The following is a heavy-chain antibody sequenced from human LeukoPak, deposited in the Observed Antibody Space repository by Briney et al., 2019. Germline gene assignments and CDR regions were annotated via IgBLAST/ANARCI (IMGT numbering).Heavy chain of an antibody. V-gene: IGHV4-34*01. CDR1: GGSFSGYY. D-gene: IGHD3-22*01. CDR3: ARGLRTYYYDSSGYYNWFDP. J-gene: IGHJ5*02. CDR2: INHSGST. Sequence: MPSETLSLTRAVYGGSFSGYYWSWIRQPPGKGLEWIGEINHSGSTNYNPSLKSRVTISVDTSKNQFSLKLSSVTAADTAVYYCARGLRTYYYDSSGYYNWFDPWGQGTLVTVSS.